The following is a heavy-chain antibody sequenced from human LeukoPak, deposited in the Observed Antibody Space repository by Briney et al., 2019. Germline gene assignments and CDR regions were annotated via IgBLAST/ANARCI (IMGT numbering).Heavy chain of an antibody. D-gene: IGHD6-19*01. Sequence: SETLSLTCAVYGGSFSGYYWCWIRQPPGKGLEWIGEINHSGSTNYNPSLKSRVTISVDTSKNQFSLKLSSVTAADTAVYYCARVTGSGWYFDYWGQGTLVTVSS. J-gene: IGHJ4*02. CDR3: ARVTGSGWYFDY. CDR1: GGSFSGYY. CDR2: INHSGST. V-gene: IGHV4-34*01.